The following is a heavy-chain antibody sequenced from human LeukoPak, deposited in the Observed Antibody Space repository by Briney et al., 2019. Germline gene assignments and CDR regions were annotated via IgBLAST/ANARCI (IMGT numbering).Heavy chain of an antibody. J-gene: IGHJ4*02. D-gene: IGHD6-6*01. V-gene: IGHV3-66*01. CDR1: GFTVTSNH. CDR2: IYTGGTT. CDR3: ARDSSSYYFDY. Sequence: GGSLRLSCAASGFTVTSNHMNWVRQAPGKGLEWVSIIYTGGTTHYADSLKDRLTISRDDSKNTLYLQMNSLRAEDTAVYYCARDSSSYYFDYWGQGTLVTVSS.